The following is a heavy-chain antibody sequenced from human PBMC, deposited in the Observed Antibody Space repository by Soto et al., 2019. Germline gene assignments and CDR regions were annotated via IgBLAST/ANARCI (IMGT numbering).Heavy chain of an antibody. J-gene: IGHJ3*02. Sequence: GGSLRLSCAASGFNFRSYTMNWVRQAPGKGLEWVSSISGNNVYLYYADSVKGRFSISRDNAKNALTLQMNSLRAEDTAIYYCARDRCSGGSCYQTYAFDMWGQGTLVTVSS. CDR2: ISGNNVYL. D-gene: IGHD2-15*01. CDR1: GFNFRSYT. V-gene: IGHV3-21*01. CDR3: ARDRCSGGSCYQTYAFDM.